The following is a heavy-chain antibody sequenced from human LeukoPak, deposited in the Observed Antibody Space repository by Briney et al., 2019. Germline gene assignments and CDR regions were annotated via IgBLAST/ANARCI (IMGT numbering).Heavy chain of an antibody. J-gene: IGHJ4*02. CDR3: ERDAYDSSGYSFDY. CDR2: IKHSGST. Sequence: SETLSLTCALDGGSSSGYYWSCIRQPPGKGLEWIEEIKHSGSTNYNPSLKSRVTISVDTSKNQFSLKMSSVNAADTAVYYCERDAYDSSGYSFDYWGQGTLVTVSS. V-gene: IGHV4-34*01. CDR1: GGSSSGYY. D-gene: IGHD3-22*01.